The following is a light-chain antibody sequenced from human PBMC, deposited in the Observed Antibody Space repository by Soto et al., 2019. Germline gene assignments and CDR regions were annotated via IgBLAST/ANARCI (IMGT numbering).Light chain of an antibody. Sequence: YALTQPPSASGYPGQSVTISCTGTSSDVGGYNYVSWYQQHPGKAPKLMIYEVSKRPSGVPDRFSGSKSGNTASLTVSGLQAEDEADYYCSSYAGSNNLYVFGTGTKVTVL. CDR2: EVS. CDR1: SSDVGGYNY. CDR3: SSYAGSNNLYV. J-gene: IGLJ1*01. V-gene: IGLV2-8*01.